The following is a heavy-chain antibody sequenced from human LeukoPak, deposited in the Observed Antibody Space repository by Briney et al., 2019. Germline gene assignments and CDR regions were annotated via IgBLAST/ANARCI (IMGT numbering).Heavy chain of an antibody. CDR2: IKGDGSRT. J-gene: IGHJ4*02. CDR3: ARFADTTRIAVAGTTRDY. V-gene: IGHV3-74*01. CDR1: GFPFSHYW. D-gene: IGHD6-19*01. Sequence: GGSLRLSCAASGFPFSHYWIRWVRRAPGKGLVWVSRIKGDGSRTHYADSVKGRFTISRDNAKNTVYLQMNSLGAEDTAVYYCARFADTTRIAVAGTTRDYWGQGTLVTVSS.